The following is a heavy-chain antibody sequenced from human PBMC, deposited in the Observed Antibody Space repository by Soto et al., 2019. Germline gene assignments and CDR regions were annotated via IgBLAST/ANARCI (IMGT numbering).Heavy chain of an antibody. D-gene: IGHD6-13*01. CDR3: ARHSEAGAAGTSYNWFDP. V-gene: IGHV5-51*01. CDR2: IYPGDSDT. CDR1: GYSFTSYW. Sequence: GESLKISCKGSGYSFTSYWIGWVRQMPGKGLERRGVIYPGDSDTRYSPSFQGQVPIAADKSISPAYLQWSSLEASDTAMYYCARHSEAGAAGTSYNWFDPWGQGPLVTV. J-gene: IGHJ5*02.